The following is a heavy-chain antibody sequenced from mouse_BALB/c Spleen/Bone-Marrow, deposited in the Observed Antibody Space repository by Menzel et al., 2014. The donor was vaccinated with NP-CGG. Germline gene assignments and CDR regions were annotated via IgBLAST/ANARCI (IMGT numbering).Heavy chain of an antibody. V-gene: IGHV5-12-2*01. D-gene: IGHD2-14*01. CDR2: ITNGGGAT. J-gene: IGHJ4*01. CDR3: ARPRYPFYVMDS. Sequence: DVLLQESGGGLVQPGGSLKLSCAASGFTFNSNTMSWVRQTPEKRLEWVAYITNGGGATYYLDTVKGRFTISRDSAKNTLYLQMSSLKSEDTAMYYCARPRYPFYVMDSWGQGTSVTVSS. CDR1: GFTFNSNT.